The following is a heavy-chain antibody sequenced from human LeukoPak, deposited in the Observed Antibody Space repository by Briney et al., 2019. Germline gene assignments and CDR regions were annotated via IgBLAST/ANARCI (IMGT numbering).Heavy chain of an antibody. Sequence: ASVKVSCKASGYTFTSYGISWVRQAPGQGLEWMGGFDPEDGETIYAQKFQGRVTMTEDTSTDTAYMELSSLRSEDTAVYYCATDLDCSGGSCYGRRRRDYYYYYMDVWGKGTTVTVSS. CDR2: FDPEDGET. CDR3: ATDLDCSGGSCYGRRRRDYYYYYMDV. D-gene: IGHD2-15*01. V-gene: IGHV1-24*01. J-gene: IGHJ6*03. CDR1: GYTFTSYG.